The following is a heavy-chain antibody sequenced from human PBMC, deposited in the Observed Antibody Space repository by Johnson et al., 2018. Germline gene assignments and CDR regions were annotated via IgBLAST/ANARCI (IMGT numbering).Heavy chain of an antibody. CDR2: IYPGDSDT. D-gene: IGHD6-13*01. Sequence: VQLVQSGAEVKKPGESLKISCKGSGYSFTSYWIGWVRQMPGKGLEWMGIIYPGDSDTRYSPSFQGQVTISADKSIRPAYLQGRSLKAPDTAMYYCAGLRPHRMAAAGTSYYYYYYDMDVWGKGTTVTVSS. CDR3: AGLRPHRMAAAGTSYYYYYYDMDV. CDR1: GYSFTSYW. V-gene: IGHV5-51*03. J-gene: IGHJ6*03.